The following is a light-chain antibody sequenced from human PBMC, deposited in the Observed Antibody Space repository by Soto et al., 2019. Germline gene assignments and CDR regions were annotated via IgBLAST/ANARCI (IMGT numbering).Light chain of an antibody. J-gene: IGKJ1*01. CDR2: AAS. CDR1: QSISTN. CDR3: HQYNNWPPWT. V-gene: IGKV3-15*01. Sequence: EIVMTQSPATLSVSPGERVILSCRASQSISTNLALYQYIPGQAPRLLIYAASTRATGIPARFSGSGSGTDFTLSITSLQSEDYAVYYCHQYNNWPPWTFGQGTKVEIK.